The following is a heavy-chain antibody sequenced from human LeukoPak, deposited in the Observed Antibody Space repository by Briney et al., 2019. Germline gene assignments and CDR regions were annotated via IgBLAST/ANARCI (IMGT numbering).Heavy chain of an antibody. V-gene: IGHV6-1*01. CDR3: ARGARGSFDY. J-gene: IGHJ4*02. D-gene: IGHD1-26*01. CDR2: TYYRSKWYN. CDR1: GDSVSSNGAA. Sequence: SQTLSLTCAISGDSVSSNGAAWNWIRQSPSRGLEWLGRTYYRSKWYNEYAVSVNSRITVNPDTSKNQFSLQLSSVTPDDTAVYYCARGARGSFDYWGQGTLVTVSS.